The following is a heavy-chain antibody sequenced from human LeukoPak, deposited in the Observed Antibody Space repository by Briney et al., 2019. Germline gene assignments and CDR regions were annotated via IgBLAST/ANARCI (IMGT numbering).Heavy chain of an antibody. V-gene: IGHV4-59*02. CDR1: GGSVSYYY. J-gene: IGHJ4*02. CDR3: ARGTIFGVAETPYYFDY. Sequence: SETLSLTCTVSGGSVSYYYWSWIRQPPGKGLEWIAYIYYSGSTNYNPSLKSRVTISVDTSKNQFSLKLSSVTAADTAVYYCARGTIFGVAETPYYFDYWGQGTLVTVSS. D-gene: IGHD3-3*01. CDR2: IYYSGST.